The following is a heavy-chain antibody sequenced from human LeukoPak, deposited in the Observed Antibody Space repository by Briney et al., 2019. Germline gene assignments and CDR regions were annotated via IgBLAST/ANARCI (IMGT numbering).Heavy chain of an antibody. V-gene: IGHV3-21*01. CDR2: ISSSSSYI. D-gene: IGHD3-3*01. CDR3: ARDGSRWSGYNNWFDP. J-gene: IGHJ5*02. Sequence: GGSLRLSCAASGFTFSSYSMNWVRQASGKGLEWVSSISSSSSYIYYADSVKGRFTISRDNAKNSLYLQMNSLRAEDTAVYYCARDGSRWSGYNNWFDPWGQGTLVTVSS. CDR1: GFTFSSYS.